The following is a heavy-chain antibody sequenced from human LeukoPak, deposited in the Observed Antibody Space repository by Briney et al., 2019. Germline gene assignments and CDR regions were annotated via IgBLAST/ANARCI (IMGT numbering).Heavy chain of an antibody. CDR2: IYYTGST. D-gene: IGHD6-6*01. CDR3: ARDQYSRSFDY. J-gene: IGHJ4*02. Sequence: SETLSLTCTLSGGSISTYYWSWVRQPPGKGLEWIGYIYYTGSTDYNPSLKSRVTMSVDTSKNQFSLKLSSVTAADTAVYYCARDQYSRSFDYWGQGTLVTVSS. CDR1: GGSISTYY. V-gene: IGHV4-59*01.